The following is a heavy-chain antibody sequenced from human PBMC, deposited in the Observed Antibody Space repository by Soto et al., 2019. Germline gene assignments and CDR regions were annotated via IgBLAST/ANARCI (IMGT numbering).Heavy chain of an antibody. CDR1: GFTFINYW. D-gene: IGHD4-17*01. Sequence: PRLSLRLSCAASGFTFINYWMHWVRQAPGEGLVWVSCINSDGRSASYADSVKGRFTISRDNAKNTLYLQMNRLRAEDTAVYYCARMESSGDYGDYLYYYYYGMDVWGQGTTVTVSS. J-gene: IGHJ6*02. CDR2: INSDGRSA. CDR3: ARMESSGDYGDYLYYYYYGMDV. V-gene: IGHV3-74*01.